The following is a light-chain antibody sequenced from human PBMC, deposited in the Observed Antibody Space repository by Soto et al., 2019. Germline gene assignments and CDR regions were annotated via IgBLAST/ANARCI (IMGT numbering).Light chain of an antibody. CDR1: SSDVGGFNF. J-gene: IGLJ1*01. CDR2: DVS. CDR3: SSYTTSSTIV. Sequence: QSVLTQPASVSGSPGQWITISCTGTSSDVGGFNFVSWYQQPPGKAPKLMIYDVSHRPSGVSNRFSGSKSGNTASLTISGLQAEDEGDYYCSSYTTSSTIVFGTGTKVTVL. V-gene: IGLV2-14*01.